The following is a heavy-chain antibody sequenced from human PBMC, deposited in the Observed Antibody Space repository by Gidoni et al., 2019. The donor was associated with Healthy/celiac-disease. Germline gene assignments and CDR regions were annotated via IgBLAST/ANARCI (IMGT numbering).Heavy chain of an antibody. D-gene: IGHD2-15*01. V-gene: IGHV7-4-1*02. J-gene: IGHJ5*02. CDR2: INTNTGNP. Sequence: GWINTNTGNPTYAQGFTGRFVFSLDTSVSTAYLQISSLKAEDTAVYYCAREGVVVAATWAVHWFDPWGQGTLVTVSS. CDR3: AREGVVVAATWAVHWFDP.